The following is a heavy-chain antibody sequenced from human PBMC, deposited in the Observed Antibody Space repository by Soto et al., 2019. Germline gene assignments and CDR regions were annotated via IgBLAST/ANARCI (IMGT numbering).Heavy chain of an antibody. D-gene: IGHD6-25*01. V-gene: IGHV4-31*03. CDR3: ARGDAANYGMDV. J-gene: IGHJ6*01. Sequence: PAEALCLTCTVSVGSISIGGYYWSWIRQHPGKGLEWIGYIYYSGVTYYNPSLKSRVTISVDTSKNQLSLKLSSVTAADTAVYYCARGDAANYGMDVWGQGTTVTVSS. CDR2: IYYSGVT. CDR1: VGSISIGGYY.